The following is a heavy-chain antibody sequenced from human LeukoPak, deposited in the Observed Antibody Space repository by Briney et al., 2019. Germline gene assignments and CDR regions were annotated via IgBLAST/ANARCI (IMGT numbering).Heavy chain of an antibody. CDR3: ARELGDYDGSGLDAFDI. CDR2: IYYSGST. D-gene: IGHD3-22*01. CDR1: GGSISSGGYY. Sequence: SETLSLTCTVSGGSISSGGYYWSWIRQHPGKGLEWIGYIYYSGSTYYNPSLKSRVTISVDTSKNQFSLKLSSVTAADTAVYYCARELGDYDGSGLDAFDIWGQGTMVTVSS. J-gene: IGHJ3*02. V-gene: IGHV4-31*03.